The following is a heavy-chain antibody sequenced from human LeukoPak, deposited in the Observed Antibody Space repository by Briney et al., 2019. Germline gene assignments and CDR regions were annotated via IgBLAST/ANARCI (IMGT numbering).Heavy chain of an antibody. V-gene: IGHV3-23*01. CDR2: IFGSGGST. D-gene: IGHD6-19*01. CDR3: AKTTTGYSSGRFPGWPVDY. CDR1: GFTFSSYA. J-gene: IGHJ4*02. Sequence: GGSPRLSCAASGFTFSSYAMYWVRQAPGKGLEWVSGIFGSGGSTHYADSVKGRFTISRDNSKNTVYLQMNSLRAEDTAVYYCAKTTTGYSSGRFPGWPVDYWGQGTLVTVSS.